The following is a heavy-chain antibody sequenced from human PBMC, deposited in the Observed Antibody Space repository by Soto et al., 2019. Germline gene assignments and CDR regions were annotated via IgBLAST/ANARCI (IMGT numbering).Heavy chain of an antibody. CDR2: ISSSSSTI. D-gene: IGHD2-21*01. J-gene: IGHJ6*03. CDR3: ARDVAYCGGDCYHYYYYYMDV. V-gene: IGHV3-48*01. CDR1: GFTFSSYS. Sequence: GGSLRLSCAASGFTFSSYSMNWVRQAPGKGLEWVSYISSSSSTIYYADSVKGRFTISRDNAKNSLYLQMNSLRAEDTAVYYCARDVAYCGGDCYHYYYYYMDVWGKGTTVTVSS.